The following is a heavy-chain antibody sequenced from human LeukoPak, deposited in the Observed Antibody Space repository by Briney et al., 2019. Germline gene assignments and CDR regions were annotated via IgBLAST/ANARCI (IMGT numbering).Heavy chain of an antibody. D-gene: IGHD2-15*01. J-gene: IGHJ5*02. Sequence: ASVKVSCKASGYNFISYAMRWVRQAPGQRLEWMGWIHTDNGDTKYSHYFLGRVTITRDTSANTAYMELSSLRSEDTAVYYCARDRVVGLAPFDPWGQGTLVTVSS. V-gene: IGHV1-3*04. CDR1: GYNFISYA. CDR2: IHTDNGDT. CDR3: ARDRVVGLAPFDP.